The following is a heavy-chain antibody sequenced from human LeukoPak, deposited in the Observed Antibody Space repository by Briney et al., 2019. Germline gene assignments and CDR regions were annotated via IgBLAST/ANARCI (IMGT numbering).Heavy chain of an antibody. V-gene: IGHV4-59*01. CDR1: GGSISSYY. J-gene: IGHJ4*02. Sequence: SETLSLTCTVSGGSISSYYWSWVRQPPGKGLEWIGYIHYSGSTNYNPSLKSRVTISVDTSKNQFSLKLSSVTAADTAVYYCARDGNPFDYWGQGTLVTVSS. D-gene: IGHD1-14*01. CDR2: IHYSGST. CDR3: ARDGNPFDY.